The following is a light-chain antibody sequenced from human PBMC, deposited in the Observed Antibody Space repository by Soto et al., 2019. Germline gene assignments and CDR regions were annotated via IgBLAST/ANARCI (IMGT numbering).Light chain of an antibody. CDR1: QSVSSN. V-gene: IGKV3-15*01. Sequence: EIVMTQAPATLSVSPGERATLSCRASQSVSSNLAWYQQKPGQAPRLLIYGASTRATSIPARFSGSGSGTEFTLTIRNLQSEDFAVYYCQQDNNWPPLTFGGGTKVEIK. J-gene: IGKJ4*01. CDR3: QQDNNWPPLT. CDR2: GAS.